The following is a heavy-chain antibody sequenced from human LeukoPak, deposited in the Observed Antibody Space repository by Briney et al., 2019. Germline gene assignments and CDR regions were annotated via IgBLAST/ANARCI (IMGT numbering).Heavy chain of an antibody. D-gene: IGHD1-26*01. V-gene: IGHV3-11*05. J-gene: IGHJ5*02. Sequence: PGGSLRLSCAASGXTFSDYYMSWIRQAPGKGLESVLYLSSSSTYTNSADSVKGRFTISRDNATNSLHLQMNSLRAEDAAVYYCARGRGSSYRERSGWFDPWGQGTLVTVSS. CDR2: LSSSSTYT. CDR1: GXTFSDYY. CDR3: ARGRGSSYRERSGWFDP.